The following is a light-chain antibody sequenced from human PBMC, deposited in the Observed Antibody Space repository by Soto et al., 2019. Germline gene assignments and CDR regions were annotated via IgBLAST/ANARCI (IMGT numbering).Light chain of an antibody. V-gene: IGKV3-20*01. CDR2: GAS. Sequence: ETVMTQSPATLSLSPGERATLSCRASQSVSNNYLAWYQQKPGQAPRLLIYGASNRATGIPDRFSGSGSGTDFTLTISRLEPEDFAVYYCQQYGSSGTFGQGTKVDI. CDR1: QSVSNNY. CDR3: QQYGSSGT. J-gene: IGKJ1*01.